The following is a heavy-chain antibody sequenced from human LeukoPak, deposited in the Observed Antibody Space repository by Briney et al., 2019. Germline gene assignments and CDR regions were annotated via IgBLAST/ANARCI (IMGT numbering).Heavy chain of an antibody. J-gene: IGHJ4*02. V-gene: IGHV4-59*12. CDR3: ARFSSSTWAFDF. CDR2: VFYTGAT. D-gene: IGHD6-13*01. Sequence: SETLSLTCTVSGGSFSGYYWSWIRRPPGRRLEYIAYVFYTGATNYNPSLEGRAAISVDTSKNQFSLKLSSVTAADTAIYYCARFSSSTWAFDFWGQGILVTISA. CDR1: GGSFSGYY.